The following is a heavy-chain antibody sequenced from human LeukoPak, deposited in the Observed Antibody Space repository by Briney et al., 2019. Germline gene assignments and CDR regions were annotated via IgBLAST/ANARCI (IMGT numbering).Heavy chain of an antibody. CDR1: GFTFRKYW. CDR2: INPDDEST. D-gene: IGHD1-26*01. Sequence: GGSLRLSCAASGFTFRKYWLHWVRQAPGKGLVWVSRINPDDESTSYADSVKGRFTISRDNAKSTLYLQMNSLRAEDTAVYYCLTIVETTIDAFDIWGQGTMVTVSS. J-gene: IGHJ3*02. CDR3: LTIVETTIDAFDI. V-gene: IGHV3-74*01.